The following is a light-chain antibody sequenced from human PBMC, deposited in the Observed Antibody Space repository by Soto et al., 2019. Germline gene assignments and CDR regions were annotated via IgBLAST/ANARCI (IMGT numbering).Light chain of an antibody. CDR2: EVT. Sequence: QSALTQPASVSGSPGQSITISCTGTSSDVGGYDFVSWYQQHPAKAPRLMISEVTNRPSGVSYRFSGSKSGNTASLTISGRHAVDEADYFCCCFSGRNFLVFGGGTKLTVL. V-gene: IGLV2-14*01. CDR1: SSDVGGYDF. J-gene: IGLJ3*02. CDR3: CCFSGRNFLV.